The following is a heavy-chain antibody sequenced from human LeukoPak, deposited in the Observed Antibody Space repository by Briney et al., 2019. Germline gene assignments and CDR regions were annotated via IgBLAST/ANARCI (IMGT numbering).Heavy chain of an antibody. D-gene: IGHD6-13*01. CDR2: IYTSGST. CDR1: GGSISSYY. CDR3: ARQIAAGSPFDP. V-gene: IGHV4-4*07. Sequence: KPSETLSLTCTDSGGSISSYYWSWIPQPPGKGLEWIGRIYTSGSTNYNPSLKSRVTMSVDTSKNQFSLKLSSVTAADTAVYYCARQIAAGSPFDPWGQGTLVTVSS. J-gene: IGHJ5*02.